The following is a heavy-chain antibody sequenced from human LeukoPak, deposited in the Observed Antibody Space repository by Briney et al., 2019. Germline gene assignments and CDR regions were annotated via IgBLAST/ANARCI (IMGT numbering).Heavy chain of an antibody. V-gene: IGHV3-53*01. CDR3: ARESSSGWDY. CDR2: IYTGGST. D-gene: IGHD6-19*01. Sequence: GGSLRLSCAASGSIFRNYAMSWVRQAPGKGLEWVSVIYTGGSTYYADSVKGRFTISRDNSKNTLYLQMTSLRAEDTAIYYCARESSSGWDYWGQGTLVTVSS. CDR1: GSIFRNYA. J-gene: IGHJ4*02.